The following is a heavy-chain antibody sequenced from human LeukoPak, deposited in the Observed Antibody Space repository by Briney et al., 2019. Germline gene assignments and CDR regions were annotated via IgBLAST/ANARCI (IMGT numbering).Heavy chain of an antibody. Sequence: ASVRVSSKSSGYTFSSYGMSWVRQAPGQGLEWMGWVSAYNGHTDYSQNFQGRVTMTTDTSTSTAYMELSSLKADDTTIYYCARYYFDILTGYSHANPLRRWGQGCLASVSS. CDR2: VSAYNGHT. D-gene: IGHD3-9*01. J-gene: IGHJ4*02. V-gene: IGHV1-18*01. CDR1: GYTFSSYG. CDR3: ARYYFDILTGYSHANPLRR.